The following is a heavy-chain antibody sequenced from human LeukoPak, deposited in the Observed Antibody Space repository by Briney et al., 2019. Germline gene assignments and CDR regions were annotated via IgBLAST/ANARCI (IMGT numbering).Heavy chain of an antibody. CDR1: GFSLSSYW. V-gene: IGHV3-74*01. CDR2: INIDGSTT. CDR3: ISDHTGHDDY. J-gene: IGHJ4*02. D-gene: IGHD1-1*01. Sequence: GGSLRLSCAASGFSLSSYWMHWVRQAPGKGLVWVSRINIDGSTTTYADSVKGRFTISRDNAKNTLSLQMNSLRADDTAVYYCISDHTGHDDYWGQGTLVTVSS.